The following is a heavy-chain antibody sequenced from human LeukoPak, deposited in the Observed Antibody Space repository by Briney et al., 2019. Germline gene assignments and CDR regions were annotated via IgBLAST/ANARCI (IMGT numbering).Heavy chain of an antibody. D-gene: IGHD3-10*01. CDR2: IIPIFGTA. J-gene: IGHJ4*02. V-gene: IGHV1-69*05. CDR3: ATAITMVRGVIQDY. Sequence: SVKVSCKASGGTFSSYAISWVRQAPGQGLEWMGGIIPIFGTANYAQKFQGRVTITTDESTSTAYMELSSLRSEDTAVYYCATAITMVRGVIQDYWGKGTLVTVPS. CDR1: GGTFSSYA.